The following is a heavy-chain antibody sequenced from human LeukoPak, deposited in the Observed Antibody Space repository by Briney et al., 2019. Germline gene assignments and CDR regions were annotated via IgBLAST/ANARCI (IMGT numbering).Heavy chain of an antibody. J-gene: IGHJ4*02. CDR3: AIPRAPQLLSSPVDY. CDR1: GYTFTGYY. D-gene: IGHD2-2*01. V-gene: IGHV1-69*13. CDR2: IIPIFGTA. Sequence: ASVKVSCKASGYTFTGYYIHWVRQAPGQGLEWMGGIIPIFGTANYAQKFQGRVTITADESTSTAYMELSSLRSEDTAVYYCAIPRAPQLLSSPVDYWGQGTLVTVSS.